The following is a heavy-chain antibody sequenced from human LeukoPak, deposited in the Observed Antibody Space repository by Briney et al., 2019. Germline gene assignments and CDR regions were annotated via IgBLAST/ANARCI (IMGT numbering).Heavy chain of an antibody. J-gene: IGHJ6*02. CDR1: GYTFTAYY. CDR3: ALIVVVPAAMNYYYYYGMDV. D-gene: IGHD2-2*01. V-gene: IGHV1-8*01. CDR2: MNPNSGNT. Sequence: ASVKVSCKASGYTFTAYYIHWVRQAPGQGLEWMGWMNPNSGNTGYAQKFQGRVIMTRNTSISTAYMELSSLRSDDTAVYYCALIVVVPAAMNYYYYYGMDVWGQGTTVTVSS.